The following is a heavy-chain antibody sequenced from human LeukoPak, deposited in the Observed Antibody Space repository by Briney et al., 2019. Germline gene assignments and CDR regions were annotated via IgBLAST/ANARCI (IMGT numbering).Heavy chain of an antibody. D-gene: IGHD3-22*01. CDR1: GFTFSSYA. Sequence: GRSLRLSCAASGFTFSSYAMNWVRQAPGKGLEWVSVISGSGATTYYADSVKGRFTISRDNSKKTLFLQMNSLRGEDTAVYYCAKGGRYDSSGYPDSWGQGTLVTVSS. CDR3: AKGGRYDSSGYPDS. CDR2: ISGSGATT. J-gene: IGHJ4*02. V-gene: IGHV3-23*01.